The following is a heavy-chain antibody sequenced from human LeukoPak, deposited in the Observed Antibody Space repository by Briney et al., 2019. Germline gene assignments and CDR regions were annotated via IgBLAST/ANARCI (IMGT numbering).Heavy chain of an antibody. D-gene: IGHD2-8*01. CDR2: IYYSGST. CDR3: ARVRGIRVYWFDP. CDR1: GGSISSGGYY. Sequence: SETLSLTCTVSGGSISSGGYYWSWIRQPPGKGLEWIGYIYYSGSTYYNPSLKSRVTISVDTSKNQFSLKLSSVTAADTAVYYCARVRGIRVYWFDPWGQGTLATVSS. J-gene: IGHJ5*02. V-gene: IGHV4-30-2*01.